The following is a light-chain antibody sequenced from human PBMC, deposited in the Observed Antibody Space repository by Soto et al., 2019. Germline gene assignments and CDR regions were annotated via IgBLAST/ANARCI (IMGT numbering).Light chain of an antibody. CDR1: QSIVSR. Sequence: IESIQYTFTLSASVGDRVTIKCRVSQSIVSRLAWYQQKPGKAPKLLIYDASRLESGVPSRFSGSGSGTAFILIISILQPDDFASYYWQPDNSYSLLTFGGGTNLDIK. CDR2: DAS. J-gene: IGKJ4*01. V-gene: IGKV1-5*01. CDR3: QPDNSYSLLT.